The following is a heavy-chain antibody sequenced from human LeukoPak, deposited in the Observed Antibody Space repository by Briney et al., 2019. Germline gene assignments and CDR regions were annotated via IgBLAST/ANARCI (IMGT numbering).Heavy chain of an antibody. CDR3: ARDLPVYYYDSSGYLSDY. V-gene: IGHV1-2*06. CDR2: INPNSGGT. Sequence: ASVKVSCKASGYTFTGYYMHWVRQAPGQGLEWMGRINPNSGGTNYAQKFQGRVTMTRDTSISTAYMELNRLRSDDTAVYYCARDLPVYYYDSSGYLSDYWGQGTLVTVSS. D-gene: IGHD3-22*01. CDR1: GYTFTGYY. J-gene: IGHJ4*02.